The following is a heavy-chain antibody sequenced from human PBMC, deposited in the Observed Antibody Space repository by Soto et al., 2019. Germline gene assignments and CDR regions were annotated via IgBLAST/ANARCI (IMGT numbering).Heavy chain of an antibody. CDR2: ISGSGGST. J-gene: IGHJ4*02. V-gene: IGHV3-23*01. D-gene: IGHD6-13*01. Sequence: PGGSLRLSCAASGFTFSSYAMSWVRQAPGKGLEWVSAISGSGGSTYYADSVKGRFTISRDNSKNTLYLQMNSLRAEDTAVYYCAKLESRGIAAAGALNWGQGTLVTVSS. CDR1: GFTFSSYA. CDR3: AKLESRGIAAAGALN.